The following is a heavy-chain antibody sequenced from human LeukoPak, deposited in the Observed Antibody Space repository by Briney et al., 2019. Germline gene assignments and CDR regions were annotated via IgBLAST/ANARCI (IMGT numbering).Heavy chain of an antibody. CDR3: AGETSAAGTFFPY. J-gene: IGHJ4*02. V-gene: IGHV3-21*01. CDR2: ISSSSSYI. CDR1: GFTFSSYS. D-gene: IGHD6-13*01. Sequence: GGSLRLSCAASGFTFSSYSMNWVRQAPGKGLEWVSSISSSSSYIYYADSVKGRFTISRDNAKNSLYLQMNSLRAEDTAVYYCAGETSAAGTFFPYWGQGTLVTVSS.